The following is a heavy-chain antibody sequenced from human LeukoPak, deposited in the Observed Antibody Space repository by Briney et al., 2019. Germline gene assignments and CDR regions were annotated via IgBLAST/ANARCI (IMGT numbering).Heavy chain of an antibody. CDR1: GGSFSGYY. CDR3: ARTTRIAGFDY. D-gene: IGHD3-22*01. V-gene: IGHV4-34*01. J-gene: IGHJ4*02. CDR2: INHSGST. Sequence: SETLSLTCAVYGGSFSGYYWSWIRQPPGKGLEWIGEINHSGSTNYNPSLKSRVTISVDTSKNQFSLKLSSVTAADTAVYYYARTTRIAGFDYWGQGTLVTVSS.